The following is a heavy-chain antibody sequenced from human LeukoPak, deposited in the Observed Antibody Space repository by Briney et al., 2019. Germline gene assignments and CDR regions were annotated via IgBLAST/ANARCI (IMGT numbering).Heavy chain of an antibody. J-gene: IGHJ4*02. V-gene: IGHV3-33*06. CDR1: GFTFSSYG. Sequence: GRSLRLSCAASGFTFSSYGMHWVRQAPGKGLEWVAVIWYDGSNKYYADSVKGRFTISGDNSKNTLYLQMNSLRAEDTAVYYCAKDRRLWFGESIDYWGQGTLVTVSS. D-gene: IGHD3-10*01. CDR3: AKDRRLWFGESIDY. CDR2: IWYDGSNK.